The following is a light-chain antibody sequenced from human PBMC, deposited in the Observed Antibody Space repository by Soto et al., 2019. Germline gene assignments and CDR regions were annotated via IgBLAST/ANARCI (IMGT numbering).Light chain of an antibody. CDR1: RSVLYKSNNKNH. CDR2: WAS. V-gene: IGKV4-1*01. CDR3: QQYFDVPFT. Sequence: IVRTQSPDSLAVSLGERATMNCKCSRSVLYKSNNKNHLAWYQQKPGQPPQLIIYWASTRESGVPERFSGSGSGTDFTLTISSLEAEDVAFYWCQQYFDVPFTFGGGTKVDIK. J-gene: IGKJ4*01.